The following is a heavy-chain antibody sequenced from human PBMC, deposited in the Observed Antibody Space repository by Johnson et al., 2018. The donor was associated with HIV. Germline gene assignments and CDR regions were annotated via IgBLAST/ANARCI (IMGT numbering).Heavy chain of an antibody. CDR3: AKDPGDCSSTSCYAFDI. V-gene: IGHV3-15*01. J-gene: IGHJ3*02. Sequence: VQLVESGGGLVKPGGSLRLSCAASGFTFSSYWMSWVRQAPGKGLEWVGRIKSKTDGGTTDYAAPVKGRFTISRNDSKSTRHLQMNSLRAEDTAVYYCAKDPGDCSSTSCYAFDIWGQGTMVTVSS. CDR2: IKSKTDGGTT. CDR1: GFTFSSYW. D-gene: IGHD2-2*01.